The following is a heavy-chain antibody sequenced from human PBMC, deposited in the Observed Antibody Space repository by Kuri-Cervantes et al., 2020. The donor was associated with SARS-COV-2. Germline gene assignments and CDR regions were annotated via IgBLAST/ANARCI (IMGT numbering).Heavy chain of an antibody. CDR1: GASISSSTYY. D-gene: IGHD2-15*01. CDR2: IYESGDT. J-gene: IGHJ4*02. Sequence: SETLSLTCTVSGASISSSTYYWGWMRQSPGKGLEWLGSIYESGDTYYSSSLKSRLSLSVDTSKNQFSLKLTSVTAADTAVYYCARDGSGGDADYWGQGTLVTVSS. CDR3: ARDGSGGDADY. V-gene: IGHV4-39*07.